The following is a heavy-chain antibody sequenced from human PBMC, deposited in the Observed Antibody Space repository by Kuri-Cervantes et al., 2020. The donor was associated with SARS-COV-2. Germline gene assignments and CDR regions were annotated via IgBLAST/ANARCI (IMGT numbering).Heavy chain of an antibody. CDR3: AKFTSFSSRWFDP. D-gene: IGHD2-2*01. Sequence: GGSLRLSYAASGFTFSSYAMHWVRQAPGKGLEWVAVISCDGSNKYYADSVKGRFTISRDNSKNTLYLQMNSLRAEDTAVYYCAKFTSFSSRWFDPWGQGTLVTVSS. CDR1: GFTFSSYA. CDR2: ISCDGSNK. J-gene: IGHJ5*02. V-gene: IGHV3-30-3*02.